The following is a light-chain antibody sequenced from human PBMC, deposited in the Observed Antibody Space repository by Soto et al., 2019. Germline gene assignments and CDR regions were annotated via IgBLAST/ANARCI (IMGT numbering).Light chain of an antibody. Sequence: EIVLTQSPATLSLSPLERAKLSCSASQSVSSYLAWYQQKPGQAPRLLFYGASTGATGLPARFSGSGSGTEFTLTINSLQAEDCAVYYCQQYYNWPQTFGQGTRLEIK. J-gene: IGKJ5*01. V-gene: IGKV3D-15*01. CDR3: QQYYNWPQT. CDR1: QSVSSY. CDR2: GAS.